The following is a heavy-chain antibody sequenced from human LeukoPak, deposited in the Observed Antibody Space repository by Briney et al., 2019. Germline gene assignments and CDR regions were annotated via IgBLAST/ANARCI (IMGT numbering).Heavy chain of an antibody. CDR3: ARESSGSSYFDY. CDR2: IKQDGSEK. Sequence: TGGSLRLSCAASGFTFSNYWMSWVRQAPGKGLEWVANIKQDGSEKYYVDSVKGRFTISRDNAKNSLYLQMNSLRAEDTAVYYCARESSGSSYFDYWGQGTLVTVSS. D-gene: IGHD1-26*01. J-gene: IGHJ4*02. CDR1: GFTFSNYW. V-gene: IGHV3-7*01.